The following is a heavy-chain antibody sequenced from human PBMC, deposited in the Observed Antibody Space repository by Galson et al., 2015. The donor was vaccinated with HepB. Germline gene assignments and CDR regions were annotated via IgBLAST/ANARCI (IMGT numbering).Heavy chain of an antibody. CDR3: ARDRDRTTFFFDH. Sequence: SLRLSCAASGFTFSTHDIHWVRRAPGKGLEWVAVFWYDGDSEYYADSVRGRFTISRDISKSTLYLEMNSLSAEDTAVYYCARDRDRTTFFFDHWGQGTLVTVSS. CDR2: FWYDGDSE. V-gene: IGHV3-33*01. CDR1: GFTFSTHD. J-gene: IGHJ4*02. D-gene: IGHD2/OR15-2a*01.